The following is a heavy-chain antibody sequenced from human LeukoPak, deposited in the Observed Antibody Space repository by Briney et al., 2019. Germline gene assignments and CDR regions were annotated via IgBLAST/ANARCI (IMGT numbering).Heavy chain of an antibody. CDR3: ARGDSSVGLNY. V-gene: IGHV4-34*01. J-gene: IGHJ4*02. CDR2: TNHSGST. CDR1: GGSSRGYY. D-gene: IGHD1-26*01. Sequence: SETLSLTCAVYGGSSRGYYWSWIRQPPGKGLEWIGETNHSGSTKYNPSLKSRVTISVDTSKNQFSLKLSSVTAADTAVYYCARGDSSVGLNYWGQGTLVTVSS.